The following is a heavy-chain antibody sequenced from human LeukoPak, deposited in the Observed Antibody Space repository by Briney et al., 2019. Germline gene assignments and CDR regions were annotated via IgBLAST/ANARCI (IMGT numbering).Heavy chain of an antibody. CDR2: ISGDGGST. V-gene: IGHV3-43*02. Sequence: GGSLRLSCAASGFTFDDYAMHWVRQAPGKGLEWVSLISGDGGSTYYADSVKGRFTISRDNSKNSLYLQMNSLRTEDTALYHCATNSAAGYKKGQSSSYYYGMDVWGQGTTVTVSS. CDR1: GFTFDDYA. J-gene: IGHJ6*02. D-gene: IGHD6-13*01. CDR3: ATNSAAGYKKGQSSSYYYGMDV.